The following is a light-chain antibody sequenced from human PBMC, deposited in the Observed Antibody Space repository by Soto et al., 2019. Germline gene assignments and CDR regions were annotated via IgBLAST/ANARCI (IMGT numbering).Light chain of an antibody. CDR1: QSISSW. Sequence: DIQITQSPSTRSASVGDRVTITCRASQSISSWLAWYQQKPGKAPKLLIYKASSLESGVPSRFSGSGSGTEFTLTISSLQPDDFATYYCQQYNSYPWKFGQGTKVDIK. CDR2: KAS. CDR3: QQYNSYPWK. J-gene: IGKJ1*01. V-gene: IGKV1-5*03.